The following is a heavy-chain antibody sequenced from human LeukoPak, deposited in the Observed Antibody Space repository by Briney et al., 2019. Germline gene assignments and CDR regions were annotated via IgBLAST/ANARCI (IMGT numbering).Heavy chain of an antibody. D-gene: IGHD1-14*01. CDR2: IIPIFGTA. V-gene: IGHV1-69*13. Sequence: SVKVSCKASGGTFSSYAISWVRQTPGQGLEWMGGIIPIFGTANYAQKFQGRVTITADESTSTAYMELSSLRSEDTAVYYCARAPSGFTSGPGDHWGQGTLVTVSS. J-gene: IGHJ4*02. CDR3: ARAPSGFTSGPGDH. CDR1: GGTFSSYA.